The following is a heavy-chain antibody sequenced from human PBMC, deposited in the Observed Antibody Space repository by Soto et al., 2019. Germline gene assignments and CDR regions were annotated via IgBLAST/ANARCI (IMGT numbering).Heavy chain of an antibody. J-gene: IGHJ6*02. CDR3: ARDAGDTAYYDSSGPLDV. CDR2: IYYSGST. D-gene: IGHD3-22*01. CDR1: GGSSSSGGYY. Sequence: LFLTCTVSGGSSSSGGYYWSWMRRHPGKGLEWIGYIYYSGSTYYNPSLKSRVTISVDTSKNQFSLKLSSVTAADTAVYYCARDAGDTAYYDSSGPLDVWGQGTTVTVSS. V-gene: IGHV4-31*03.